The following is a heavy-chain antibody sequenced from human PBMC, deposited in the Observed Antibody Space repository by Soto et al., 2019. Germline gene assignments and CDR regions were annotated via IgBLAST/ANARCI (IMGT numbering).Heavy chain of an antibody. V-gene: IGHV3-23*01. Sequence: GGSLRLSCAASGFTFSSYAMNWVRQAPGKGLEWVASIFGSGRTTYYADSVKGRFNISRDNSKNTLYLQLNSLRVEDTALYYCAKSQSESFFAAFDLWGQGTMVT. CDR3: AKSQSESFFAAFDL. D-gene: IGHD1-26*01. CDR1: GFTFSSYA. J-gene: IGHJ3*01. CDR2: IFGSGRTT.